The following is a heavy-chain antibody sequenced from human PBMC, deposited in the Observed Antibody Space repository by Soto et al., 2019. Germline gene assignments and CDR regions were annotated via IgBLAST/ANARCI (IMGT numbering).Heavy chain of an antibody. J-gene: IGHJ4*02. Sequence: GGSLNLSCEASGFTFSSYAMIWVRRAPGKGLEWVSVIRCSGGATYYADSVKGRFTISRDNSKNTLYLQMNSLRAEDTAVYYCAKEYCSGGSCYPYFDYWGQGTLVTVSS. CDR1: GFTFSSYA. CDR3: AKEYCSGGSCYPYFDY. D-gene: IGHD2-15*01. V-gene: IGHV3-23*01. CDR2: IRCSGGAT.